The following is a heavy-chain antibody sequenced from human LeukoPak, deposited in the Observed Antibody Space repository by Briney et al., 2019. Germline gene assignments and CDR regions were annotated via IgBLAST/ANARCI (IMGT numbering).Heavy chain of an antibody. CDR3: ARVRPYCSGGSCYSTYYYYMDV. CDR2: IYYSGST. CDR1: GGSISSYY. Sequence: SETLSLTCTVSGGSISSYYWSWIRQPPGKGLEWVGYIYYSGSTNYNPSLKSRVTISVDTSKNQFSLKLSSVTAADTAVYYCARVRPYCSGGSCYSTYYYYMDVWGKGTTVTVSS. J-gene: IGHJ6*03. D-gene: IGHD2-15*01. V-gene: IGHV4-59*01.